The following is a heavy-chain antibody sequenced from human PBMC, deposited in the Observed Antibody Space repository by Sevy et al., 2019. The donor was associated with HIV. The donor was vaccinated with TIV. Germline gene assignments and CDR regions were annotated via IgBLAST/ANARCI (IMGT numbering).Heavy chain of an antibody. Sequence: GGSLRLSCAASGFTFSSYGMHWVRQAPGKGLEWVAVISYDGSNKYYADSVKGRFTISRDNSKNTLYLQMNSLRAEDMAVYYCAKSQMATMFTLDYWGQGTLVTVSS. CDR2: ISYDGSNK. J-gene: IGHJ4*02. CDR3: AKSQMATMFTLDY. D-gene: IGHD5-12*01. V-gene: IGHV3-30*18. CDR1: GFTFSSYG.